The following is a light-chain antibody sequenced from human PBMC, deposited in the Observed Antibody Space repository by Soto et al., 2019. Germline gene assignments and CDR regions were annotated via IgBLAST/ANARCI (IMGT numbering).Light chain of an antibody. CDR3: QQYYSTPPK. CDR1: QSVLYSSNHKNY. V-gene: IGKV4-1*01. J-gene: IGKJ1*01. Sequence: DIVMTQSRDSLSVSLGESATINVKSSQSVLYSSNHKNYLAWYQLHPGHPPTLLIYWASTRESGVPDRFIGSGSGRDLTLTISSLQADDVPVYYCQQYYSTPPKFGPGTQVDIK. CDR2: WAS.